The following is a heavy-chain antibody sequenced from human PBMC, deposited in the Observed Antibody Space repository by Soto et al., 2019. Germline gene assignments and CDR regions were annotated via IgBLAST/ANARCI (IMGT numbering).Heavy chain of an antibody. V-gene: IGHV4-38-2*01. CDR3: ARARWYDAFDV. CDR1: GSFISSGNY. Sequence: SETLSLTCAVSGSFISSGNYWGWIRKPPGKGLEWIGSIFHGGNTYYNPSLKSRVTISVDMSKNQFSLKLNSVTAADTAVYYCARARWYDAFDVWGQGTVVTVSS. D-gene: IGHD2-15*01. CDR2: IFHGGNT. J-gene: IGHJ3*01.